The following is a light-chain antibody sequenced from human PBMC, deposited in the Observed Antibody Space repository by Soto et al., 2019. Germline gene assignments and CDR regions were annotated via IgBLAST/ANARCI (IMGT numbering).Light chain of an antibody. Sequence: AIQMTQSPASLSASVGDRVTITCRASQHIGNDLGWYQQKPGKAPKLLIYAASSLHSGVPARFSGSGSGTDFTLTINSLQPEDLATYFCLQDYSHPYTFGLGTRLEIK. CDR3: LQDYSHPYT. CDR1: QHIGND. J-gene: IGKJ2*01. CDR2: AAS. V-gene: IGKV1-6*01.